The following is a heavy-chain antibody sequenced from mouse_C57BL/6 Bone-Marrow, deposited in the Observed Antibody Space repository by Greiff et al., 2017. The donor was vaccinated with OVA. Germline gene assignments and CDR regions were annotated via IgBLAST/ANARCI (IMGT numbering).Heavy chain of an antibody. Sequence: VQLKHSGPVLVKPGASVKMSCKASGYTFTDYYMNWVKQSHGKSLEWIGVINPYNGGTSYNQKFKGKATLTVDKSSSTAYMELNSLTSEDSAVYYCARLGDPWFAYWGQGTLVTVSA. CDR2: INPYNGGT. CDR1: GYTFTDYY. J-gene: IGHJ3*01. CDR3: ARLGDPWFAY. V-gene: IGHV1-19*01. D-gene: IGHD3-3*01.